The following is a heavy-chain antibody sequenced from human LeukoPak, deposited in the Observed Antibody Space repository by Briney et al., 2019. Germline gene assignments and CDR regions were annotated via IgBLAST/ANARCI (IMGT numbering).Heavy chain of an antibody. CDR1: GFTFSSYA. CDR3: AKAHYYGSGGYSPLGY. Sequence: GGSLRLSCAASGFTFSSYAMSWVRQAPGKGLEWVSAISGSGGSTYYADSVKGRFTISRDNSKNTLYLQMNSLRAEDTAVYYCAKAHYYGSGGYSPLGYWGQGTLVTVSS. D-gene: IGHD3-10*01. CDR2: ISGSGGST. V-gene: IGHV3-23*01. J-gene: IGHJ4*02.